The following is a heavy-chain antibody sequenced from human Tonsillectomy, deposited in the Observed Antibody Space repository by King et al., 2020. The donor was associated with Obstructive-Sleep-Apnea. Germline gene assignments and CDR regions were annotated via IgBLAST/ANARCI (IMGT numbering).Heavy chain of an antibody. CDR1: GYTFTGYY. CDR3: ARTHDDFWSGYGGFDY. J-gene: IGHJ4*02. Sequence: VQLVESGAEVKKPGASVKVSCKASGYTFTGYYMHWVRQAPGQGLEWMGWINPNSGGTNYAQKFQGWVTMTRDTSISTAYMELSRLRSDDTAVYYCARTHDDFWSGYGGFDYWGQGTLVTVSS. D-gene: IGHD3-3*01. CDR2: INPNSGGT. V-gene: IGHV1-2*04.